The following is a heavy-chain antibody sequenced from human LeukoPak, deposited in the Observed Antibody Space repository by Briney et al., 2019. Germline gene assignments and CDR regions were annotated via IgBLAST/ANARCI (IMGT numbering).Heavy chain of an antibody. CDR3: AKEYSVRNQFDY. D-gene: IGHD1-14*01. CDR2: ISAGGGNT. Sequence: GGSLRLSCAASGFTFSTYGMNWVRQAPGKGLEWVSAISAGGGNTYYADSVKGRFTISRDNSKNTLFLEMNCLRAEDTAVYYCAKEYSVRNQFDYWGQGTLVAVSS. J-gene: IGHJ4*02. V-gene: IGHV3-23*01. CDR1: GFTFSTYG.